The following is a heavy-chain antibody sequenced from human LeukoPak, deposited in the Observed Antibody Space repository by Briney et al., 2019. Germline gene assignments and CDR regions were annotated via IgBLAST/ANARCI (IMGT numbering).Heavy chain of an antibody. CDR1: GFIFDDYV. CDR3: AKDWNYYDSSSALDY. J-gene: IGHJ4*02. V-gene: IGHV3-9*01. Sequence: PGGSLRLSCAASGFIFDDYVMNWVRQAPGKGLEWVSGINWNGGNIGYADPVKGRFTISRDNAKNSLYLQMNSLRAEDTALYYCAKDWNYYDSSSALDYWGQGTLVTVSS. CDR2: INWNGGNI. D-gene: IGHD3-22*01.